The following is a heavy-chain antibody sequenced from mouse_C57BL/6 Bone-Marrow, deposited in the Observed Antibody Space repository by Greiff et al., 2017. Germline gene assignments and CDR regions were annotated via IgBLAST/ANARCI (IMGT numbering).Heavy chain of an antibody. CDR3: ARLYYYGSSYDYAMDY. J-gene: IGHJ4*01. CDR1: GYTFTSYW. Sequence: QVQLQQPGAELVRPGSSVKLSCKASGYTFTSYWMHWVKQRPIQGLEWIGNIDPSDSETHYNQKFKDKATLTVDKSSSTAYMQLSSLTSEDSAVYYCARLYYYGSSYDYAMDYWGQGTSVTVSS. D-gene: IGHD1-1*01. CDR2: IDPSDSET. V-gene: IGHV1-52*01.